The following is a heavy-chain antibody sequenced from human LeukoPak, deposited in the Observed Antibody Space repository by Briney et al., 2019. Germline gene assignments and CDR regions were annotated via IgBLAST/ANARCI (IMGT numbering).Heavy chain of an antibody. V-gene: IGHV4-30-4*01. CDR2: IYYSGST. CDR3: ARAAGYSGYDH. CDR1: VGSSSRGNYS. J-gene: IGHJ5*02. Sequence: SETLSLTCTVSVGSSSRGNYSWTWFPQPPGRAWEWIGYIYYSGSTYYNPSLKSRATISVDTSKNQFSLKLSSVTAADTAVYYSARAAGYSGYDHWGQGTLVTVSS. D-gene: IGHD5-12*01.